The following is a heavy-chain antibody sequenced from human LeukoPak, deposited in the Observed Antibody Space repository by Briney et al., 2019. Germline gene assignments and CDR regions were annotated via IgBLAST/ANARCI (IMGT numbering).Heavy chain of an antibody. CDR1: GYTFTSYY. CDR2: INPNSGGT. CDR3: ASTVVGAKRRHAFDI. D-gene: IGHD1-26*01. J-gene: IGHJ3*02. V-gene: IGHV1-2*02. Sequence: ASVKVSCKASGYTFTSYYMHWVRQAPGQGLEWMGIINPNSGGTNYAQKFQGRVTMTRDTSISTAYMELSRLRSDDTAVYYCASTVVGAKRRHAFDIWGQGTMVTVSS.